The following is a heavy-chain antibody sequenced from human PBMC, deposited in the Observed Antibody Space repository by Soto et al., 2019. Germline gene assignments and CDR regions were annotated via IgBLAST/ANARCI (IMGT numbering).Heavy chain of an antibody. D-gene: IGHD1-26*01. CDR3: ARGQGIVGRGYYYYGMDV. CDR2: INHSGST. V-gene: IGHV4-34*01. Sequence: QVQLQQWGAGLLKPSETLSLTCAVYGGSFSGYYWSWIRQPPGKGLEWIGEINHSGSTNYNPSLKSRDTISVDTSKNQFSLKLSSVTAADTAVYYCARGQGIVGRGYYYYGMDVWGQGTTVTVSS. J-gene: IGHJ6*02. CDR1: GGSFSGYY.